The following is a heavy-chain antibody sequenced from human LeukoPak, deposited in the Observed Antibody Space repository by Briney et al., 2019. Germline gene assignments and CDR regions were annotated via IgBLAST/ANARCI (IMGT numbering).Heavy chain of an antibody. Sequence: SETLSLTCAVDGGSFSGYYWSWIRQPPGKGLEWIGEIHHSGSPNYNPSLKSRVTISVDTSKNQFALNLNSVTAADTAVYYCARVPLRFLEPFDYWGQGILVTVSS. CDR2: IHHSGSP. CDR3: ARVPLRFLEPFDY. V-gene: IGHV4-34*01. CDR1: GGSFSGYY. J-gene: IGHJ4*02. D-gene: IGHD3-3*01.